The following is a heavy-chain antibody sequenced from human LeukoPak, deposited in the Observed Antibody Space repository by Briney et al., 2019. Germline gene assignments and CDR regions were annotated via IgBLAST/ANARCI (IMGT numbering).Heavy chain of an antibody. CDR3: ARALLYDSSGSLGEYYYYGMDV. D-gene: IGHD3-22*01. CDR2: INHSGST. Sequence: SETLSLTCAVYGGSFSGYYWSWIRQPPGKGLEWIGEINHSGSTNYNPSLKSRVTISVDTSKNQFSLKLSSVTAADTAVYYCARALLYDSSGSLGEYYYYGMDVWGQGTTVTVSS. CDR1: GGSFSGYY. J-gene: IGHJ6*02. V-gene: IGHV4-34*01.